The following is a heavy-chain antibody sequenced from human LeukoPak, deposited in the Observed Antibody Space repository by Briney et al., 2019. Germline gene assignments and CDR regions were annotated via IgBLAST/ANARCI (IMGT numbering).Heavy chain of an antibody. Sequence: PSETLSLTCTVSGGSISSYYWSWVRQPPGRGLEWIGYIYYSGRTNYNPSRQSRVAISVDTSKNQFSLKLSSVTAADTAVYYCARAKSYSSSSSFDYWGQGTLVTVSS. J-gene: IGHJ4*02. CDR1: GGSISSYY. CDR3: ARAKSYSSSSSFDY. D-gene: IGHD6-6*01. V-gene: IGHV4-59*01. CDR2: IYYSGRT.